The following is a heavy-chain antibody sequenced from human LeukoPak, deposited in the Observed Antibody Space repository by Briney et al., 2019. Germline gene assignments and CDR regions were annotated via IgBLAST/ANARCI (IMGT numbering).Heavy chain of an antibody. CDR3: VRGEGRGGWFDP. D-gene: IGHD1-26*01. Sequence: PGGSLSLSSATSGFTFEDNGLSWVRQPPGKGLEWVSRINWNGGRTGYSDSVRGRFTISRDDAKKSVHLQMNSLRVEDTAVYYCVRGEGRGGWFDPWGQGILVTVSS. CDR1: GFTFEDNG. CDR2: INWNGGRT. V-gene: IGHV3-20*03. J-gene: IGHJ5*02.